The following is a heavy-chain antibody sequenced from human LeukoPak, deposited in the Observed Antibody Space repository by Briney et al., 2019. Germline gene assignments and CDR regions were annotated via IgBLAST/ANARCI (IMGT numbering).Heavy chain of an antibody. CDR1: GDSIISGGYY. D-gene: IGHD2-21*02. Sequence: SETLSLTCTVSGDSIISGGYYWSWICHHPGKGLEWIGYIYYPGSTYYNPSLKNRLTISIDTSKSQFSLKLTSVTAADTAVYYCARDPIAYCGADCYSDWGQGTLVTVSS. J-gene: IGHJ4*02. CDR3: ARDPIAYCGADCYSD. CDR2: IYYPGST. V-gene: IGHV4-31*03.